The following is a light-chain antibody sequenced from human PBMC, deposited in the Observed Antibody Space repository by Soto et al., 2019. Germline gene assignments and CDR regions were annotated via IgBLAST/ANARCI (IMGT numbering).Light chain of an antibody. CDR2: GNT. CDR1: SSNIGAGYD. V-gene: IGLV1-40*01. Sequence: QSVLTQPPSVSGAPGQRVTISCTGSSSNIGAGYDVHWYQQLPGAAPKLLIYGNTNRPSGVPDRFSGSKSGTSASLAITGLQAEDEADYYCQSYDGSLSASHVVLGGGTKLTVL. CDR3: QSYDGSLSASHVV. J-gene: IGLJ2*01.